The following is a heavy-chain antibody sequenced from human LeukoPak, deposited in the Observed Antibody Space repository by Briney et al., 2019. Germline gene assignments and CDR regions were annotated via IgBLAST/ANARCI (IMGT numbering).Heavy chain of an antibody. CDR1: GYTFTGYY. Sequence: ASVKVSCKASGYTFTGYYMHWVRQAPGQGLEWMGWINPNSGGTNYAQKFQGRVTMTRDTSISTAYMELSRLRSDDTAVYYCERGDEYHYYYYYMDVWGKGTTVTVSS. CDR3: ERGDEYHYYYYYMDV. CDR2: INPNSGGT. J-gene: IGHJ6*03. V-gene: IGHV1-2*02. D-gene: IGHD2-2*02.